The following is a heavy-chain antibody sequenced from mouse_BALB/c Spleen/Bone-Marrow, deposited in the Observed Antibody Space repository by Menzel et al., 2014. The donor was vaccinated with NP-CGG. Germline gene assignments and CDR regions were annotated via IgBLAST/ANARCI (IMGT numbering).Heavy chain of an antibody. J-gene: IGHJ4*01. CDR1: GYTFTNYW. V-gene: IGHV1-69*02. Sequence: QVQLQQSGAELVRPGAXVKLSCKASGYTFTNYWINWVKQRPGQGXEXXGNXYPSXXYTNYNQKFKDKATLTVDKSSSTAYMQLSSPTSEDSXXXXXXXXXXXAXDYXGXXTSVTVSS. CDR3: XXXXXXAXDY. CDR2: XYPSXXYT.